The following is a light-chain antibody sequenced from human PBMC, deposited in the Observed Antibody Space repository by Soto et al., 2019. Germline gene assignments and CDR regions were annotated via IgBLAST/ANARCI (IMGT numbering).Light chain of an antibody. CDR3: SSYTSSTTLI. CDR2: EVS. Sequence: QSALTQPASVSGSPGQSITISCTGTSSDVGGYNYVSWYQQHPGKVPELMIYEVSNRPSGISNRFSGSKSGNTASLTISGLQADDEADYYCSSYTSSTTLIFGGGTKLTVL. CDR1: SSDVGGYNY. J-gene: IGLJ2*01. V-gene: IGLV2-14*01.